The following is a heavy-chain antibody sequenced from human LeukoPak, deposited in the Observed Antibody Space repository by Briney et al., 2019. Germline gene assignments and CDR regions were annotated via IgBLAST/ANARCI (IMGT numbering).Heavy chain of an antibody. D-gene: IGHD5-18*01. CDR2: IWYDGRNK. Sequence: GGSLRLSCAASGFTFSSYGMHWVRQAAGKGLEWVAVIWYDGRNKYYADFVKGLFNISRDNSKNTLYLQCDSLRGEDTAVCYCAKGDSFGPYYFDYGRQGTRVSVSS. CDR1: GFTFSSYG. J-gene: IGHJ4*02. V-gene: IGHV3-33*06. CDR3: AKGDSFGPYYFDY.